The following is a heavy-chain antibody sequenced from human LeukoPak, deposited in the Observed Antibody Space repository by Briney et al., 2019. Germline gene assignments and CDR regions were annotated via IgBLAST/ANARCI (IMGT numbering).Heavy chain of an antibody. V-gene: IGHV1-69*05. CDR1: GGTFSSYA. CDR3: AILSWDGRGSFY. J-gene: IGHJ4*02. CDR2: IIPIFGTA. Sequence: SVKVSCKASGGTFSSYAISWVRQAPGQGLEWMGGIIPIFGTANYAQKFQGRVTVTTDESTSTAYMELSSLRSEDTAVYFCAILSWDGRGSFYWGQGTLVTVSS. D-gene: IGHD2/OR15-2a*01.